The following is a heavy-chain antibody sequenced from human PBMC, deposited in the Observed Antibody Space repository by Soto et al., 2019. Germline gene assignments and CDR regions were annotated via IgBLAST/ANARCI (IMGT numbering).Heavy chain of an antibody. Sequence: VQLVESGGGVVQPGRSLRLSCAASGFTFSDYAMHWVRQAPGKGLEWVAVVSHDGRNTHYADSVKGRFTISRDSSKNTVSLEMSSLRAEDTAVGYGAKGGRQWLVASDFIYWGQGALVTVSS. V-gene: IGHV3-30*18. D-gene: IGHD6-19*01. CDR2: VSHDGRNT. CDR1: GFTFSDYA. CDR3: AKGGRQWLVASDFIY. J-gene: IGHJ4*02.